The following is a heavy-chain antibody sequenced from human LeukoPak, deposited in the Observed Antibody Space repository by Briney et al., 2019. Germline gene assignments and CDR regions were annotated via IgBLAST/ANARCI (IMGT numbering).Heavy chain of an antibody. CDR1: GGSISPYF. Sequence: SETLSLTCTLSGGSISPYFWSWIRQPPGKGLDWIGYIYYRGSTNYNPSLKSRVTISVDMSKNQFSLKLSSVTAADTAVYYCARTQTIVVVPGNPYYYYGMDVWGQGTTVTVSS. V-gene: IGHV4-59*01. CDR3: ARTQTIVVVPGNPYYYYGMDV. D-gene: IGHD2-2*01. CDR2: IYYRGST. J-gene: IGHJ6*02.